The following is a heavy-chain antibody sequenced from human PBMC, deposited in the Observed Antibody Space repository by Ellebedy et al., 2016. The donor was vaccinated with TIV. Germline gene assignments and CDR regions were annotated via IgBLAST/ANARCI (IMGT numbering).Heavy chain of an antibody. CDR2: IIPIFGTA. CDR1: GGTFSSYA. CDR3: ASGSDSSSFIRLGLTLRYGMDV. J-gene: IGHJ6*02. D-gene: IGHD6-6*01. Sequence: ASVKVSXXASGGTFSSYAISWVRQAPGQGLEWMGGIIPIFGTANYAQKFQGRVTITADESTSTAYMELSSLRSEDTAVYYCASGSDSSSFIRLGLTLRYGMDVWGQGTTVTVSS. V-gene: IGHV1-69*13.